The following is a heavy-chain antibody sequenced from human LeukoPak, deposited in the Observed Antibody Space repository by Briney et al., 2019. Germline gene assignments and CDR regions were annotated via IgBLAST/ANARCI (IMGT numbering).Heavy chain of an antibody. D-gene: IGHD1-26*01. CDR1: GYTFTGYY. Sequence: ASVKVSCKASGYTFTGYYMHWVRQAPGQGLEWMGRINPNSGGTNYAQKFQGRVTMTRDTSISTAYMELSRLRSDDTAVYYCAIGGVGANTFGVYWGQGTLVTVSS. J-gene: IGHJ4*02. CDR3: AIGGVGANTFGVY. CDR2: INPNSGGT. V-gene: IGHV1-2*06.